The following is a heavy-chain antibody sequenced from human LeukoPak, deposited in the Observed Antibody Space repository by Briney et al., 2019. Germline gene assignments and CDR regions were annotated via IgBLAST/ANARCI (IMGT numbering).Heavy chain of an antibody. V-gene: IGHV4-59*08. D-gene: IGHD3-16*01. CDR1: GGSISSYY. CDR3: ARFPSTVITFGGVL. Sequence: SETLSLTCTVSGGSISSYYWSWIRQPPGKGLEWIGYIYYSGSTNYNPSLKSRVTISVDTSKNQFSLKLSSVTAADTAVYYCARFPSTVITFGGVLWGQGTLVTVSS. J-gene: IGHJ4*02. CDR2: IYYSGST.